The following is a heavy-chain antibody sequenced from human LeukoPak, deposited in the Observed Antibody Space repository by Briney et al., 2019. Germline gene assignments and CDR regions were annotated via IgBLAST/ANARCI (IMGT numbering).Heavy chain of an antibody. CDR1: GGSISSYY. CDR2: IYYSGST. J-gene: IGHJ4*02. CDR3: ARVATNLAYDSSGYHFDY. V-gene: IGHV4-59*01. D-gene: IGHD3-22*01. Sequence: SETLSLTCTVSGGSISSYYWSWIRQPPGKGLEWIGYIYYSGSTNYNPSLKSRVTISVDTSKNQFSLKLSSVTAADTAVYYCARVATNLAYDSSGYHFDYWGQGTLVTVSS.